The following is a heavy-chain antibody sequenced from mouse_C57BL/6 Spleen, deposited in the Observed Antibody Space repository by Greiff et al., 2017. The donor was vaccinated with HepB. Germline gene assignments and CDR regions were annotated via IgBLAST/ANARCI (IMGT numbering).Heavy chain of an antibody. Sequence: VQLQQSGAELVRPGASVKLSCKASGYTFTDYYINWVKQRPGQGLEWIARIYPGSGNTYYNEKFKGKATLTAEKSSSTAYMQLSSLTSEDSAVYFCARGNGYGGDYFDYWGQGTTLTVSS. D-gene: IGHD2-2*01. CDR3: ARGNGYGGDYFDY. V-gene: IGHV1-76*01. CDR1: GYTFTDYY. CDR2: IYPGSGNT. J-gene: IGHJ2*01.